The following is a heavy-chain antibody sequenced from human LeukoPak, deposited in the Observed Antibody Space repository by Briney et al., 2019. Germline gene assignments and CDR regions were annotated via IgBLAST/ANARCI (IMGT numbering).Heavy chain of an antibody. CDR2: IYYSGST. D-gene: IGHD6-19*01. J-gene: IGHJ4*02. CDR3: ARDVNSSGWVDY. CDR1: GYSISSGYY. V-gene: IGHV4-30-4*01. Sequence: SETLSLTCTVSGYSISSGYYWSWIRQPPGKGLEWIGYIYYSGSTYYNPSLKSRVTISVDTSKNQFSLKLSSVTAADTAVYYCARDVNSSGWVDYWGQGTLVTVSS.